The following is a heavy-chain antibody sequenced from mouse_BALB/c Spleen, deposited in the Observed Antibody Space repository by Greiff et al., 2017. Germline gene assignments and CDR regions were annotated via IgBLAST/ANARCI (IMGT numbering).Heavy chain of an antibody. Sequence: EVKLVESGGGLVQPGGSLRLSCATSGFTFTDYYMSWVRQPPGKALEWLGFIRNKANGYTTEYSASVKGRFTISRDNSQSILYLQMNTLRAEDSATYYCARAGENYYGYGDYFDYWGQGTTLTVSS. CDR3: ARAGENYYGYGDYFDY. CDR1: GFTFTDYY. V-gene: IGHV7-3*02. D-gene: IGHD1-2*01. J-gene: IGHJ2*01. CDR2: IRNKANGYTT.